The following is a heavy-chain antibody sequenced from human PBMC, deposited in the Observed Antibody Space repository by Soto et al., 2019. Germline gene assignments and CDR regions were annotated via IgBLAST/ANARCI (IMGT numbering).Heavy chain of an antibody. CDR1: GGSISSGGYY. D-gene: IGHD3-22*01. CDR3: AARQYYYDSSGYYTASQFDY. J-gene: IGHJ4*02. Sequence: LSLTCTVSGGSISSGGYYWSWIRQHPGKGLEWIGYIYYSGSTYYNPSLKSRVTISVDTSKNQFSLKLSSVTAADTAVYYCAARQYYYDSSGYYTASQFDYWGQGTLVTVSS. CDR2: IYYSGST. V-gene: IGHV4-31*03.